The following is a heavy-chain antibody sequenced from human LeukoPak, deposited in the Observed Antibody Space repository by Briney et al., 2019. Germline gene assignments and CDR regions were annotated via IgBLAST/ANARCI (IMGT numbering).Heavy chain of an antibody. CDR1: GFTFSSYS. CDR3: ATDLPDSYGYFDDGVGAFDI. CDR2: ISSSSSYI. D-gene: IGHD5-18*01. Sequence: GGSLRLSCAASGFTFSSYSMNWVRQAPGKGLEWVSSISSSSSYIYYADSVKGRFTISRDNAKNSLYLQMNSLRAEDTAVYYCATDLPDSYGYFDDGVGAFDIWGQGTMVTVSS. V-gene: IGHV3-21*01. J-gene: IGHJ3*02.